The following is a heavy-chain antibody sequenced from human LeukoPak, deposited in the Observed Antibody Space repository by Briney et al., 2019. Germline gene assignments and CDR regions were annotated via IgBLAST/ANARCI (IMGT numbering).Heavy chain of an antibody. Sequence: SQTLSLTCTVSGGSISSSGYYWGWIRQPPGKGLEWIGSIYYSGSTYYNPSLKSRVTIFVDTSKNQFSLKLSSVTAADTAVYYCALGVAEDVLDIWGQGTMVTVSS. CDR1: GGSISSSGYY. V-gene: IGHV4-39*01. CDR3: ALGVAEDVLDI. CDR2: IYYSGST. J-gene: IGHJ3*02.